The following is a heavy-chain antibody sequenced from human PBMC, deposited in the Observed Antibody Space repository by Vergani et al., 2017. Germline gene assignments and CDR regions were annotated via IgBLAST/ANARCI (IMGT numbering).Heavy chain of an antibody. CDR2: ISYDGSNK. CDR3: AKDGIVVVPAAMPDNAPNYYYYYGMDV. J-gene: IGHJ6*02. V-gene: IGHV3-30*18. Sequence: QVQLVESGGGVVQPGRSLRLSCAASGFTFSSYGMHWVRQAPGKGLEWVAVISYDGSNKYYADSVKGRFTISRDNSKNTLYLQMNSLRAEDTAVYYCAKDGIVVVPAAMPDNAPNYYYYYGMDVWGQGTTVTVSS. D-gene: IGHD2-2*01. CDR1: GFTFSSYG.